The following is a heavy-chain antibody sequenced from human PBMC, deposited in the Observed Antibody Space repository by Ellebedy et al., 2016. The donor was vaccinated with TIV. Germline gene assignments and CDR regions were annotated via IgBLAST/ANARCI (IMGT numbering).Heavy chain of an antibody. V-gene: IGHV3-53*01. Sequence: GESLKISCAASGVTVSRDNIGSVRQAPGKGLEWVSIIHEGTKIYYSESVKVRFTISRDNSKNTLDLQLNSLRAEDTAVYYCATSSRGWGWDVFDIWGQGKLVTVYS. J-gene: IGHJ3*02. CDR1: GVTVSRDN. D-gene: IGHD6-19*01. CDR3: ATSSRGWGWDVFDI. CDR2: IHEGTKI.